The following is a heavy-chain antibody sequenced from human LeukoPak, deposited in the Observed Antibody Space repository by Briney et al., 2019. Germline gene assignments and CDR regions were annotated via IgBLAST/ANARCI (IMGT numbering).Heavy chain of an antibody. V-gene: IGHV1-18*01. CDR3: ATDLGYCSSTTCDTFDY. Sequence: ASVKVSCKASGYTFTSSGISWVRQAPGQGLEWMGWISTHDVNTKYAQKLQGRVTLTTDTSTSTAYMELRSLRSDDTAVYYCATDLGYCSSTTCDTFDYWGQGTLDTVSS. CDR1: GYTFTSSG. D-gene: IGHD2-2*01. CDR2: ISTHDVNT. J-gene: IGHJ4*02.